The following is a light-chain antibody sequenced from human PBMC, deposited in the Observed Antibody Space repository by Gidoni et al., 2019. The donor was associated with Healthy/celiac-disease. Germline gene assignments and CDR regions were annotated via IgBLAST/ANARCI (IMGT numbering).Light chain of an antibody. Sequence: QSALTQPASVSGSPGQSIHISCTGTSSDVGGYNYVSCYQQHPGKAPKLMIYEVSNRPSGVSNRFSGSKSGNTASLTISGLQAEDEADYYCSSYTSSSTVFGTGTKVTVL. CDR2: EVS. CDR1: SSDVGGYNY. J-gene: IGLJ1*01. CDR3: SSYTSSSTV. V-gene: IGLV2-14*01.